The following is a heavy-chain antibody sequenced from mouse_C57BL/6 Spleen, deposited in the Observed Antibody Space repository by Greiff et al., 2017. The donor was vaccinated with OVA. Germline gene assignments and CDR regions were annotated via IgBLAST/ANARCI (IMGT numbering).Heavy chain of an antibody. D-gene: IGHD1-1*01. V-gene: IGHV5-4*01. J-gene: IGHJ1*03. CDR2: ISDGGSYT. CDR1: GFTFSSYA. CDR3: ARSLSTTVTWYFDV. Sequence: DVQLVESGGGLVKPGGSLKLSCAASGFTFSSYAMSWVRQTPEKRLEWVATISDGGSYTYYPDNVKGRFTISRDNAKNNLYLQMSHLKSEDTAMYYCARSLSTTVTWYFDVWGKGTTVTVSS.